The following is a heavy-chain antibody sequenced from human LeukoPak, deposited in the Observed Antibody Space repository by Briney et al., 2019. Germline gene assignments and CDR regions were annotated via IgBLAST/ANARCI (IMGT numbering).Heavy chain of an antibody. CDR1: GFTFSRYW. Sequence: GGSLRLSCAASGFTFSRYWMSWVRQAPGKGLEWVAEIKEDGSEKYYVDSVKGRSTFSRDNAKNSLYLQMNSLRAEDTAVYYCASWDLRWGRGTLVTVSS. CDR2: IKEDGSEK. V-gene: IGHV3-7*01. D-gene: IGHD1-26*01. J-gene: IGHJ4*02. CDR3: ASWDLR.